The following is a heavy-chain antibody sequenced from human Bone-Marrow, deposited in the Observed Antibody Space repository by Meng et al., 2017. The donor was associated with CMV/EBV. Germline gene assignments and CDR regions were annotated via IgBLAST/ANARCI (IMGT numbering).Heavy chain of an antibody. Sequence: ASVKVSCKASGYTFTSYYMHWVRQAPGQGLEWMGIINPSGGSTSYAQKFQGRVTMTRDTSTSTVYMELSSLRSEDTAVYYCARDRNSGGRPQYYFDYWGQGTLVTFSS. J-gene: IGHJ4*02. CDR2: INPSGGST. D-gene: IGHD1-26*01. CDR1: GYTFTSYY. V-gene: IGHV1-46*01. CDR3: ARDRNSGGRPQYYFDY.